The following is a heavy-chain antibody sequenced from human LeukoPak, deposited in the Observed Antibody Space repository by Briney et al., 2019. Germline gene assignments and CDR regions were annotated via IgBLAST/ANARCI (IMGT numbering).Heavy chain of an antibody. D-gene: IGHD5-18*01. J-gene: IGHJ4*02. V-gene: IGHV3-7*01. CDR2: IKRDGSEK. CDR1: VFTFCSYW. CDR3: ARDPSRGYTYGYGDY. Sequence: GGSLRLSCAASVFTFCSYWMNWVRQPPGKGLEWVANIKRDGSEKYYVHSVKGRFTISRDNAKHSLYLHMNSLRAEDTAVYYCARDPSRGYTYGYGDYWGQGTLVTVSS.